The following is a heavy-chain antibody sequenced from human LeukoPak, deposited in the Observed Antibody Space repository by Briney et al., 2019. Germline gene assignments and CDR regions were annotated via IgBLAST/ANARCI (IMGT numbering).Heavy chain of an antibody. CDR2: ISYDGSNK. CDR3: ARDLESAFDI. D-gene: IGHD1-1*01. Sequence: GVSLRLSCAASGFTFSSYAMHWVRQAPGKGLEWVAVISYDGSNKYYADSVKGRFTISRDNSKNTLYLQMNSLRAEDTAVYYCARDLESAFDIWGQGTMVTVSS. V-gene: IGHV3-30*04. CDR1: GFTFSSYA. J-gene: IGHJ3*02.